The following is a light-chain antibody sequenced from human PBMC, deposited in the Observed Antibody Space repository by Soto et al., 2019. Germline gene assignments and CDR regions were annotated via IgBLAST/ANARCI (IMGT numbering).Light chain of an antibody. J-gene: IGKJ1*01. CDR3: QQRSNWPRT. CDR1: QSVSSY. Sequence: EIVLTQSPDTLSLSPGERGTLSCRASQSVSSYLAWYQQKPGQAPRLLIYDASNRATGIPARFSGSGSGTDFTLTISSLEPEDFAVYYCQQRSNWPRTFGQGTKVDIK. V-gene: IGKV3-11*01. CDR2: DAS.